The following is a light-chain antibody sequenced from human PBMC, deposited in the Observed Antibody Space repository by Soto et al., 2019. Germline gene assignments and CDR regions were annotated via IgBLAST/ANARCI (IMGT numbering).Light chain of an antibody. CDR2: ECT. V-gene: IGLV2-8*01. CDR3: ASYVGDTNGDV. CDR1: SRDIVASNY. J-gene: IGLJ1*01. Sequence: QSALTQPPSASGSPGQSIPISCTGTSRDIVASNYVSWYQQTSGKAPKLMIYECTKPPSGVPDHFSGFKSRNTASLTVYWRQGEDEADYYCASYVGDTNGDVFGLGTKLTVL.